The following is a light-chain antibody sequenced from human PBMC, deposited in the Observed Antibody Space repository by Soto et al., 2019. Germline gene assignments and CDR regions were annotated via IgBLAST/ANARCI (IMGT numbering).Light chain of an antibody. Sequence: DIKMTQSPSSVSASVGDSVTITCRASQGIGTWIAWYQQKPGQAPKLLIYGASRLQSGVPSRFSGSGSGTDFTLTITSLQPEDFATYYCHQADSLFTFGPGTKVDIK. J-gene: IGKJ3*01. V-gene: IGKV1-12*01. CDR3: HQADSLFT. CDR1: QGIGTW. CDR2: GAS.